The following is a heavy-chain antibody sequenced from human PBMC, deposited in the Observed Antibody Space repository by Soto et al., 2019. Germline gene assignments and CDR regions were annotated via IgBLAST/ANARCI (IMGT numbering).Heavy chain of an antibody. CDR2: IDPSDSYT. Sequence: GESLKISCKGSGYSFTSYWISWVRQMPGKGLEWMGRIDPSDSYTNYSPSFQGHVTISADKSISTAYLQWSSLKASDTAMYYCATPQVGIAVAGDYYYYGMDVWGQGTTVTVSS. J-gene: IGHJ6*02. CDR1: GYSFTSYW. CDR3: ATPQVGIAVAGDYYYYGMDV. V-gene: IGHV5-10-1*01. D-gene: IGHD6-19*01.